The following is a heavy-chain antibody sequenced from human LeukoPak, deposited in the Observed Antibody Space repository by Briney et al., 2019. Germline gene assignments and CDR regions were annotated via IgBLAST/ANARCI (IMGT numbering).Heavy chain of an antibody. J-gene: IGHJ4*02. Sequence: PGGSLRLSCAVSGFTFRTYGMHWVRQAPGKGLEWVAFIQNDGGNEYYADSVKGRFTISRDNSKNTLYLQMNSLRGDDTAVYYCAKDGSILYYDSSGYGYWGQGTRVTVSS. CDR3: AKDGSILYYDSSGYGY. CDR1: GFTFRTYG. D-gene: IGHD3-22*01. V-gene: IGHV3-30*02. CDR2: IQNDGGNE.